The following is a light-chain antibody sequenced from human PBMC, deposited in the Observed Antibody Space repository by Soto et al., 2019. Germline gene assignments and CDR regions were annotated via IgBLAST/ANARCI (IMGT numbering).Light chain of an antibody. CDR2: AAS. V-gene: IGKV1-39*01. CDR3: QQSDSTPYT. Sequence: DILMTQSPSSLSATVEDRVTINCRASQSISTFLNWYQQKPGQAPKVLISAASTLQSGVPSRFSGRGSGTDLTLTISSLQPEDFATYYCQQSDSTPYTFGQGTTLETK. J-gene: IGKJ2*01. CDR1: QSISTF.